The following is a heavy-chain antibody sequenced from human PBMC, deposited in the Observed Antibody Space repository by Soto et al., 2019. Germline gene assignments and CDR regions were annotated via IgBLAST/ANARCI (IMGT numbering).Heavy chain of an antibody. V-gene: IGHV3-21*01. CDR1: GFTFSSYS. CDR2: ISSSSSYI. D-gene: IGHD6-13*01. CDR3: AREGIAAAAESGETKWGYGMDV. J-gene: IGHJ6*02. Sequence: NRGGSLRLSCAASGFTFSSYSMNWVRQAPGKGLEWVSSISSSSSYIYYADSVKGRFTISRDNAKNSLYLQMNSLRAEDTAVYYCAREGIAAAAESGETKWGYGMDVWGQGTTVTVSS.